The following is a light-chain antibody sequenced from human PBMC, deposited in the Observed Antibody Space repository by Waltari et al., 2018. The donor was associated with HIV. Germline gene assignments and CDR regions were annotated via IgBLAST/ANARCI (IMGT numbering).Light chain of an antibody. CDR3: QSFDRSLSAWV. V-gene: IGLV1-40*01. J-gene: IGLJ2*01. Sequence: QSVLTQPPSVSGAPGQRVTISCTGSSSNIGAGYAVHWYQQLPGTAPKLLIFGNNNRPSGGPDRFSGSKSDTSASLAITGLQAEDEADYYCQSFDRSLSAWVFGGGTKLTVL. CDR1: SSNIGAGYA. CDR2: GNN.